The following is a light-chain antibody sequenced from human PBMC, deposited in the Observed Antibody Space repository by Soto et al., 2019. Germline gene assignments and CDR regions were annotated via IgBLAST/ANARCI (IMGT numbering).Light chain of an antibody. CDR2: AAA. CDR1: QSVSSH. J-gene: IGKJ2*01. Sequence: DIQMTQSPSSLSESLGDRVTITCRASQSVSSHLNWYQQKPGKAPKLLIYAAASLQSGVPSRFSGSGSGTDFTLTISSLQPEDFATYYCQQHYATPYTFGQGTKLEIK. CDR3: QQHYATPYT. V-gene: IGKV1-39*01.